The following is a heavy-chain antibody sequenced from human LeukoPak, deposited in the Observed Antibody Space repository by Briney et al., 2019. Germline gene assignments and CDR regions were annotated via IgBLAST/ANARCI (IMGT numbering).Heavy chain of an antibody. CDR1: GFTFSDYS. CDR3: ARDQFGVVPAAGDY. V-gene: IGHV3-48*04. CDR2: ISSSSTTI. J-gene: IGHJ4*02. D-gene: IGHD2-2*01. Sequence: PGGSLRLSCAASGFTFSDYSMNWVRQAPGKGLEWVSYISSSSTTIYYADSVKGRFTISRDNAKKSLYLQMNSLRAEDTAVYYCARDQFGVVPAAGDYWGQGTLVTVSS.